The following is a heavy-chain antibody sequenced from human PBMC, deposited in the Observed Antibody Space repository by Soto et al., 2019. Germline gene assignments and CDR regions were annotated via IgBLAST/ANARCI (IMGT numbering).Heavy chain of an antibody. J-gene: IGHJ4*02. D-gene: IGHD4-17*01. CDR1: GGSISISSYY. CDR2: IYYSGST. Sequence: SETLSLTCTVPGGSISISSYYWGWILHPPGKGLEWIGSIYYSGSTYYNPSLKSRVTISVDTSKNQFSLKLSSVTAADTAVYYCARGFPTVVTVDYWGQGTLVTVSS. CDR3: ARGFPTVVTVDY. V-gene: IGHV4-39*01.